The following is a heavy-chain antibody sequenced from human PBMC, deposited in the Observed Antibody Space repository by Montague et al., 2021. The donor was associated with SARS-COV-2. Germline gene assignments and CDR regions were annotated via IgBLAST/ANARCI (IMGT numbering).Heavy chain of an antibody. J-gene: IGHJ4*02. D-gene: IGHD1-26*01. Sequence: SETLSLTCTVSNYSVSSGYYWGWIRQFPGKGLEWIGFKIYSGSTXYNPSLQSRVITSVDTSKNQVFLKLRSVSAADTAVYYCARGVVGPTVLFLEYWGQGILVAVSS. CDR3: ARGVVGPTVLFLEY. V-gene: IGHV4-38-2*02. CDR2: KIYSGST. CDR1: NYSVSSGYY.